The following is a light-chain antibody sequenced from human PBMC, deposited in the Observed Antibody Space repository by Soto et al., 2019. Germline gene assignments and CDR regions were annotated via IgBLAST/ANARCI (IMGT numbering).Light chain of an antibody. CDR1: QSLLHSNGYNY. V-gene: IGKV2-28*01. J-gene: IGKJ1*01. CDR2: LGS. CDR3: MRALQTPWT. Sequence: IVMTQSPLSLPVTPVEPASISCRASQSLLHSNGYNYLDWYLQKPGQSPQLLIYLGSNRSSGVPDKFSGSGSGTDFTLKISRVEAEDIGVYYCMRALQTPWTFGQGTKVEIK.